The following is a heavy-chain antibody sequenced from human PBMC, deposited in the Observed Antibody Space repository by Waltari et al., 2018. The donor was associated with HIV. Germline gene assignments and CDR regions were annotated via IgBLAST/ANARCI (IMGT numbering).Heavy chain of an antibody. J-gene: IGHJ4*02. CDR2: ISSSSSYI. CDR1: GFPLSSYS. CDR3: ARDGEDSSGQN. D-gene: IGHD3-22*01. V-gene: IGHV3-21*01. Sequence: EVQLVESGGGLVKPGGSLRLSCAASGFPLSSYSMNWVRQAPGKGLEWVSSISSSSSYIYYADSVKGRFTISRDNAKNSLYLQMNSLRAEDTAVYYCARDGEDSSGQNWGQGTLVTVSS.